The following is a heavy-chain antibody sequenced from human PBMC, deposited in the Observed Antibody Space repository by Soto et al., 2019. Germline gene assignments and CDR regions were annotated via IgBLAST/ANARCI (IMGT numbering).Heavy chain of an antibody. Sequence: PGVSLRLSCAASGFTFRSYARALVRHAPGKGLEWVSSINDRGVSTYYADSVKGRFTISRDNSKDTLYLQMKGLRVDDTAVYYCAKDESIAAAPFDPWGKGSLVTVSS. J-gene: IGHJ5*02. CDR1: GFTFRSYA. CDR3: AKDESIAAAPFDP. D-gene: IGHD6-25*01. V-gene: IGHV3-23*01. CDR2: INDRGVST.